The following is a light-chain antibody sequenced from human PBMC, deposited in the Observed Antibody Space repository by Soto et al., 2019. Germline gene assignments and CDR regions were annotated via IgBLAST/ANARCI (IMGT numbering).Light chain of an antibody. V-gene: IGKV3-11*01. CDR1: QSVSSY. CDR3: HQRSPPIT. Sequence: EIVLTQSPATLSLSPGERATLSCRASQSVSSYLAWYQQKPGQAPRLLIYDASNRATGIPARFSGSGSGTDFTLTISRLEPEDFAVYYCHQRSPPITFGQGTRLEIK. CDR2: DAS. J-gene: IGKJ5*01.